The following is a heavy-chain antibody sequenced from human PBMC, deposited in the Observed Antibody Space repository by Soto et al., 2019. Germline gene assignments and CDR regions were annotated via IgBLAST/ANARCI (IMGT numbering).Heavy chain of an antibody. CDR2: VHYSGRA. J-gene: IGHJ4*02. D-gene: IGHD4-17*01. Sequence: PWETVSLTCSVSGCSISNDYWIWSRQPPGKGLDWIGYVHYSGRATYNPSFKSRVSISVDTSKNQFSVNMSSVTAADTAVYYCARISNDYGGNGAFDYWGQGTLVTVSS. V-gene: IGHV4-59*01. CDR1: GCSISNDY. CDR3: ARISNDYGGNGAFDY.